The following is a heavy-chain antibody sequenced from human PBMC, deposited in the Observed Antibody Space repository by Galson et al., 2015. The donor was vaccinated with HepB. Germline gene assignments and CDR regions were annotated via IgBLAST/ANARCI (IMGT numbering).Heavy chain of an antibody. J-gene: IGHJ4*02. D-gene: IGHD3-22*01. V-gene: IGHV1-18*01. CDR2: ISAYNGNT. Sequence: SVKVSCKASGYTFTSYGISWVRQAPGQGLEWMGWISAYNGNTNYAQKLQGRVTMTTDTSTSTAYMELRSLRSDDTAVYYCARDGPREMIVVPFDYWGQGTLVTVSS. CDR1: GYTFTSYG. CDR3: ARDGPREMIVVPFDY.